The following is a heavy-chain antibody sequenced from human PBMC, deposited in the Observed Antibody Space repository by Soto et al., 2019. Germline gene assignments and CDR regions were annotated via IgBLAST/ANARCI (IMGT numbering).Heavy chain of an antibody. CDR2: IKHSGST. CDR3: ASPRAYCGGDCYSDSPFDY. J-gene: IGHJ4*02. D-gene: IGHD2-21*02. V-gene: IGHV4-34*01. Sequence: QVQLQQWGAGLLKPSETLSLTCAVYGGSFSGYYWSWIRQPPGKGLEWIGEIKHSGSTNYNPSLKRRVTISVDTYKNQSSLKMSSVTAADTAVYYCASPRAYCGGDCYSDSPFDYWGQGTLVTVSS. CDR1: GGSFSGYY.